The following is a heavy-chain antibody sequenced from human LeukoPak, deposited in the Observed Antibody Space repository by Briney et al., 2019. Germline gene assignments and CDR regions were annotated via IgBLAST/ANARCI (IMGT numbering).Heavy chain of an antibody. CDR3: ARDLRFLEWLDYYYYYGMDV. Sequence: ASVKVSCKASGYTFTGYYMHWVRQAPGQGLEWMGWINPNSGGTNYAQKFQGRVTMTRDRSISTAYMELSRLRSDDTAVYYCARDLRFLEWLDYYYYYGMDVWGQGTTVTVSS. D-gene: IGHD3-3*01. V-gene: IGHV1-2*02. CDR1: GYTFTGYY. J-gene: IGHJ6*02. CDR2: INPNSGGT.